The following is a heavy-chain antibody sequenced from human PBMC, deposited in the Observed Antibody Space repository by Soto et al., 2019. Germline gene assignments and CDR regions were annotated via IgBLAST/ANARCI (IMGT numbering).Heavy chain of an antibody. CDR2: IIPIFGTA. J-gene: IGHJ4*02. CDR1: GGTFSSYA. D-gene: IGHD3-22*01. V-gene: IGHV1-69*01. CDR3: AREIVVVISPRDTYFDY. Sequence: ASVKVSCKASGGTFSSYAISWVRQAPGQGLEWMGGIIPIFGTANYAQKFQGRVTITADESTSTAYMELSSLRSEDTAVYYCAREIVVVISPRDTYFDYWGQGTLVTVSS.